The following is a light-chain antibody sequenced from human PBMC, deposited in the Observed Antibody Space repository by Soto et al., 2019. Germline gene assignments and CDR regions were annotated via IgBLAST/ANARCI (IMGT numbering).Light chain of an antibody. J-gene: IGLJ2*01. V-gene: IGLV4-60*02. Sequence: QSVLTQSSSASASLGSSVTLTCTLSSGHSSYIIAWHQQQPEKAPRYLMKLEGSGSYNKGGGVPDRFSGYCSGADRYLTISHLQFEDEADYYCETWDSNTVVFGGGTKLTVL. CDR2: LEGSGSY. CDR1: SGHSSYI. CDR3: ETWDSNTVV.